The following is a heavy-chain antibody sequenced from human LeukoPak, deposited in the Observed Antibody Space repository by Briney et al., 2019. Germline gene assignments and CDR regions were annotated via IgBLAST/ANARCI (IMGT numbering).Heavy chain of an antibody. Sequence: PSETLSLTCTVSGDSIGSYSYYWGWIRQPPGKGLEWVGTISYHGNTYYNPSLKSRVTVSGDTSKNQFSLKLSSVTAADTAVYFCAAIVARTGYYFDCWGQGTLVTVSS. J-gene: IGHJ4*02. CDR2: ISYHGNT. D-gene: IGHD5-12*01. V-gene: IGHV4-39*01. CDR3: AAIVARTGYYFDC. CDR1: GDSIGSYSYY.